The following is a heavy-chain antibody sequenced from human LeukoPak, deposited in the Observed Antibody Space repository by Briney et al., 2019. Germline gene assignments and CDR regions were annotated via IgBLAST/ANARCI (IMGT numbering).Heavy chain of an antibody. J-gene: IGHJ4*02. D-gene: IGHD3-22*01. Sequence: PSETLSLTCTVSGGSISNNAYYWGWIRQPPGKGLEWIGSIYYSGSTYYNPSLKSRVTISVDTSKNQFSLKLSSVTAADTAVYYCARLRYYYDSSGYLDYWGQGTLVTVSS. V-gene: IGHV4-39*01. CDR3: ARLRYYYDSSGYLDY. CDR2: IYYSGST. CDR1: GGSISNNAYY.